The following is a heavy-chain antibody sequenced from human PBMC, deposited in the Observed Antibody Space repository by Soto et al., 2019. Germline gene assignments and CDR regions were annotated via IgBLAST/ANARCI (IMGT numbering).Heavy chain of an antibody. D-gene: IGHD3-9*01. Sequence: SETLSLTCAVSGYSISSGYYWGWIRQPPGKGLEWIGSIYHSGSTYYNPSLKSRVTISVDTSKNQFSLKLSSVTAADTAVYYCARAQTIEDYDILTGYYLNPNWFDPWGQGTLVTVSS. J-gene: IGHJ5*02. CDR1: GYSISSGYY. CDR3: ARAQTIEDYDILTGYYLNPNWFDP. V-gene: IGHV4-38-2*01. CDR2: IYHSGST.